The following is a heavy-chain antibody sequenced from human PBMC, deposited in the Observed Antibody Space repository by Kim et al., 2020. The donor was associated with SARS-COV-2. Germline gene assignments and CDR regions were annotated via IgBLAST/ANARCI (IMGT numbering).Heavy chain of an antibody. Sequence: ASVKVSCKASGYTFPSYAMHWVRQAPGQRLEWMGWINAGNGNTKYSQKFQGRVTITRDTSASTAYMELSSLRSEDTAVYYCAREVSDYGAFDDWGQGTLVTVSS. CDR2: INAGNGNT. CDR1: GYTFPSYA. J-gene: IGHJ4*02. D-gene: IGHD3-16*01. V-gene: IGHV1-3*01. CDR3: AREVSDYGAFDD.